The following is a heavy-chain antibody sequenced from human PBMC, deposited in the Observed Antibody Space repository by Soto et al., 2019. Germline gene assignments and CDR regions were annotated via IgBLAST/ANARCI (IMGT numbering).Heavy chain of an antibody. CDR2: ISTTGNYI. Sequence: GGSPRISSAASGFSLSSYTMNWVRQAPGKGLEWVSTISTTGNYINYADSVKGRFTVSRDNAKHLLYLHLNCLRADDTGVYYCANRRHRSVWGQGSLVTGSS. CDR1: GFSLSSYT. J-gene: IGHJ4*02. V-gene: IGHV3-21*06. CDR3: ANRRHRSV.